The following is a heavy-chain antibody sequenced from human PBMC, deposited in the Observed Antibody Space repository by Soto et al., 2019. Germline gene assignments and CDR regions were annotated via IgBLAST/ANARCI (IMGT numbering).Heavy chain of an antibody. J-gene: IGHJ6*02. V-gene: IGHV3-7*01. CDR1: GFTFSSYW. CDR3: ARDGQYSSSWYTLHYYYYYGMDV. D-gene: IGHD6-13*01. CDR2: IKQDGSEK. Sequence: PGGSLRLSCAASGFTFSSYWMSWVRQAPGKGLEWVANIKQDGSEKYYVDSVKGRFTISRDNAKNSLYLQMNSLRAEDTAVYYCARDGQYSSSWYTLHYYYYYGMDVWGQGTTVTVSS.